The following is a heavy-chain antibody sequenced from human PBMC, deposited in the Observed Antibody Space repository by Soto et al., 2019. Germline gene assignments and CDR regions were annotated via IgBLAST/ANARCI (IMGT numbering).Heavy chain of an antibody. Sequence: GGSLRLSCAASGFTFSDYDMSWIRQAPGKGLEWVSYISTSGSTIYYADSVKGRFTISENNANNSLHLQMNSLRAEATAVYYGARCGAGRRSGRMYYFDIWGQGAMVTVSS. D-gene: IGHD2-15*01. J-gene: IGHJ3*02. CDR1: GFTFSDYD. V-gene: IGHV3-11*01. CDR2: ISTSGSTI. CDR3: ARCGAGRRSGRMYYFDI.